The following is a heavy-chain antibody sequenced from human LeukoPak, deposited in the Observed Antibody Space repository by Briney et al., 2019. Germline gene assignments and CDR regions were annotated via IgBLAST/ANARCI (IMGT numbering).Heavy chain of an antibody. CDR3: ARGASGVYTVTTSWFDP. V-gene: IGHV1-2*02. Sequence: ASVKVSCKASGYTFTGYYMHWVRQAPGQGLEWMGWINPNSGGTNYAQQFQGRVTMTRDTSISTAYMELSRLRSDDTAVYYRARGASGVYTVTTSWFDPWGQGTLVTVSS. CDR1: GYTFTGYY. D-gene: IGHD4-17*01. CDR2: INPNSGGT. J-gene: IGHJ5*02.